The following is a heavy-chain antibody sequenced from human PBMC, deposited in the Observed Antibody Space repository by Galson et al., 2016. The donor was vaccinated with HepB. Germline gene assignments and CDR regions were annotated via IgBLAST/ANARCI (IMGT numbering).Heavy chain of an antibody. Sequence: PALVKPTQTLTLTCTFSGFSLSTSGMCVSWIRQPPGKALERLALIDWDDDKYCRTSLKTRLTISKDTSKNQVVHTMTNMDPVEPATYYCARTKDTAIDYWGQGTLVTVSS. D-gene: IGHD5-18*01. CDR1: GFSLSTSGMC. V-gene: IGHV2-70*01. CDR2: IDWDDDK. J-gene: IGHJ4*02. CDR3: ARTKDTAIDY.